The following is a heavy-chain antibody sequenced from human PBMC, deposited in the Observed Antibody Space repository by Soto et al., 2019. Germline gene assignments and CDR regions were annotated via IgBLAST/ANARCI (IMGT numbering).Heavy chain of an antibody. J-gene: IGHJ3*02. D-gene: IGHD2-15*01. CDR1: GYTFTSYA. CDR2: INAGNGNT. Sequence: GASVKVSCKASGYTFTSYAMHWVRQAPGQRLEWMGWINAGNGNTIYSQKFQGRVTITRDTSASTAYMELSSLRSEDTAVYYCARSVCVVVVAATREVCAFDIWGQGTMGTISS. V-gene: IGHV1-3*01. CDR3: ARSVCVVVVAATREVCAFDI.